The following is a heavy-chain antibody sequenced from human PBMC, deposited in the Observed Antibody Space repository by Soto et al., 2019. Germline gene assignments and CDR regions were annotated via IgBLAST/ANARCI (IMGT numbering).Heavy chain of an antibody. CDR1: GYTFTAYA. V-gene: IGHV1-3*01. Sequence: QVQLAQSGAEGRKPGASVRVSCEATGYTFTAYAMHWVRQAPGQSLEWMGWIKPANGNTKYSQKFQGRLIITSDTSANTMYMELSSLTSEDTAMYYCTRSAISPYGGLIGPFDYWGQGNLGTVSS. J-gene: IGHJ4*02. CDR3: TRSAISPYGGLIGPFDY. CDR2: IKPANGNT. D-gene: IGHD3-16*02.